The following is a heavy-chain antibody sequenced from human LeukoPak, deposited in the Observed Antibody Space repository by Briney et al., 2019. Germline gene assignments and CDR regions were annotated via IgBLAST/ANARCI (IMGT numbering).Heavy chain of an antibody. CDR2: INPNSGGT. V-gene: IGHV1-2*02. CDR1: GYTFTAYY. J-gene: IGHJ2*01. D-gene: IGHD5-18*01. CDR3: ARDLQYSYGSTNWYFDL. Sequence: GASVKVSCKASGYTFTAYYMHWVRQAPGQGLEWMGWINPNSGGTNYAQKFQGRVTMTRDMSTSTVYMELSSLRSEDTAVYYCARDLQYSYGSTNWYFDLWGRGTLVTVSS.